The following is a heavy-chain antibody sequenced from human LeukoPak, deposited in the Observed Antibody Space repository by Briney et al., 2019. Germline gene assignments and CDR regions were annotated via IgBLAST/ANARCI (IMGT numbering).Heavy chain of an antibody. CDR1: GGSISSYY. J-gene: IGHJ4*02. CDR2: IYYSGST. D-gene: IGHD1-26*01. CDR3: AGVRWGSFDY. V-gene: IGHV4-59*01. Sequence: SETLSLTCTVSGGSISSYYWSWIRQPPGKGLEWIGYIYYSGSTNYNPSLKSRVTISVDTSKNQFSLKLSSVTAADTAVYYCAGVRWGSFDYWGQGTLVTVSS.